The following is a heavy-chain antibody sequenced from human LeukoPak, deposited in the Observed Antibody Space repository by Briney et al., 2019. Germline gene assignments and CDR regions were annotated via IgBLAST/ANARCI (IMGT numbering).Heavy chain of an antibody. D-gene: IGHD2-2*01. J-gene: IGHJ4*02. CDR1: GFTFNNNG. CDR2: ISGSGGST. V-gene: IGHV3-23*01. CDR3: AKDPLYKDCSSTSCHY. Sequence: GGSLRLSCAASGFTFNNNGMSWVRQAPGKGLEWVSAISGSGGSTYYADSVKGRFTISRDNSKNTLYLQMNSLRAEDTAVYYCAKDPLYKDCSSTSCHYWGQGTLVTASS.